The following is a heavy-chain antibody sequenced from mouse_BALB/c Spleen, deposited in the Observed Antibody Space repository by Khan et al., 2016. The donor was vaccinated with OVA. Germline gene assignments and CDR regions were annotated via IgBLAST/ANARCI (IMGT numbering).Heavy chain of an antibody. Sequence: VQLQQPGPGLVKPSQSLSLTCTVTGYSITSDYAWNWIRQFPGNKLEWMGFISYSGNTNYNPSLKSRISITRDTTKNQFFLQWNSVTIEDTATYYCARVYGGDFDYWGQGTTLTVSS. CDR3: ARVYGGDFDY. J-gene: IGHJ2*01. CDR1: GYSITSDYA. CDR2: ISYSGNT. V-gene: IGHV3-2*02. D-gene: IGHD1-1*01.